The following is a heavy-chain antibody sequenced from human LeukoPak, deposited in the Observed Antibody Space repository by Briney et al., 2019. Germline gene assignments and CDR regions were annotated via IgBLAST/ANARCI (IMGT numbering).Heavy chain of an antibody. J-gene: IGHJ6*03. CDR3: ARPFYYYYMDV. CDR2: IYHSGST. CDR1: GGSISSHY. Sequence: SETLSLTCTVSGGSISSHYWCWIRQPPGKGLEWIGSIYHSGSTYYNPSLKSRVTISVDTSKNQFSLKLSSVTAADTAVYYCARPFYYYYMDVWGKGTTVTVSS. V-gene: IGHV4-59*04.